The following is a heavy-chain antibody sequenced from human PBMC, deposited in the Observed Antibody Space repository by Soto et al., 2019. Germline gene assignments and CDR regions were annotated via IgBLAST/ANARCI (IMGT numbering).Heavy chain of an antibody. D-gene: IGHD1-1*01. V-gene: IGHV4-4*02. CDR2: ACQRGGT. CDR3: AKHVTDSGTRGYDS. Sequence: QVQLQESGPGLVSPSGTLSLTCAVSGGPITYWLSWVRQSPGKGLEWIGEACQRGGTNYIPSRKSRVTISIDNSRNQIFLHLASVTAADTAVYFCAKHVTDSGTRGYDSWGQGILVTVSS. CDR1: GGPITYW. J-gene: IGHJ5*02.